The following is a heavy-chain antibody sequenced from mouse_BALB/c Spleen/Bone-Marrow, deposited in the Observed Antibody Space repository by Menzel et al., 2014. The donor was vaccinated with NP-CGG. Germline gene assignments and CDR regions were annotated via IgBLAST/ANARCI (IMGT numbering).Heavy chain of an antibody. J-gene: IGHJ3*01. Sequence: EVQLQQSGGGLVQPGGSLKLSCAASGFDFSRYWMSWVRQAPGKGLEWIGEINPDSSTINYTPSLKDKFVISRDNAKNTLYLQMSKVRSEDTALYYCARLYYYGQFAYWGQGTLVTVSA. CDR3: ARLYYYGQFAY. CDR1: GFDFSRYW. V-gene: IGHV4-1*02. D-gene: IGHD1-1*01. CDR2: INPDSSTI.